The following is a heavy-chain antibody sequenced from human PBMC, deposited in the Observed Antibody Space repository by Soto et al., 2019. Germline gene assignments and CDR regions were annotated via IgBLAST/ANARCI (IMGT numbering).Heavy chain of an antibody. D-gene: IGHD6-6*01. J-gene: IGHJ5*02. CDR3: ARAAFIAARPNWFDP. CDR1: GFPVSSKY. Sequence: PGGSLRLSCAVSGFPVSSKYMSWVRQAPGKGLEWIGYIYYSGSTYYNPSLKSRVTISVDTSKNQFSLKLSSVTAADTAVYYCARAAFIAARPNWFDPWGQGTLVTVSS. CDR2: IYYSGST. V-gene: IGHV4-59*06.